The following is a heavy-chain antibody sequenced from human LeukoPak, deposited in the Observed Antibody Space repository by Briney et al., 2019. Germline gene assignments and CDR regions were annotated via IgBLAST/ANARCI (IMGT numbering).Heavy chain of an antibody. J-gene: IGHJ6*02. CDR2: IYYSGSTSGST. CDR3: ARHGPAARVYYYGMDV. D-gene: IGHD2-2*01. Sequence: SETLSLTCTVSGGSISSSYWSWIRQPPGKGLEWIGYIYYSGSTSGSTNYNPSLKSRVTISVDTSKNQFSLKLSSVTAADAAVYYCARHGPAARVYYYGMDVWGQGTTVTVSS. V-gene: IGHV4-59*08. CDR1: GGSISSSY.